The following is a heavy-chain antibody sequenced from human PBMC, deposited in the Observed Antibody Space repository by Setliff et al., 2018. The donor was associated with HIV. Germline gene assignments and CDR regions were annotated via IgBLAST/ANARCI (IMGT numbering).Heavy chain of an antibody. V-gene: IGHV3-30-3*01. J-gene: IGHJ4*02. D-gene: IGHD6-19*01. Sequence: GGSLRLSCAASGFTFSSYAMHWVRQAPGKGLEWVAVISYDGSNKYYADSVKGRFTISRDNSKNTLYLQMNSLRAEDTAVYYCARRSGWSEDYWGQGTLVTVSS. CDR3: ARRSGWSEDY. CDR1: GFTFSSYA. CDR2: ISYDGSNK.